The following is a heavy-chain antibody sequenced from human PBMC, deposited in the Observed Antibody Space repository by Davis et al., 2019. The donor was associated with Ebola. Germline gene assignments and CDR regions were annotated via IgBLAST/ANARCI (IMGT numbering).Heavy chain of an antibody. CDR3: ARSRGWGGGSSHFDY. Sequence: LRLSCTVSGGSISSGGYYWSWIRQHPGKGLEWIGYIYYSGSTYYNPSLKSRVTISVDTSKNQFSLKLSSVTAADTAVYYCARSRGWGGGSSHFDYWGQGTLVTVSS. J-gene: IGHJ4*02. D-gene: IGHD2-15*01. CDR2: IYYSGST. V-gene: IGHV4-31*03. CDR1: GGSISSGGYY.